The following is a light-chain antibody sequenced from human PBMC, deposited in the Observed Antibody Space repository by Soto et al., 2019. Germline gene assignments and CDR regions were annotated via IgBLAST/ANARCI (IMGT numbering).Light chain of an antibody. CDR2: AAS. J-gene: IGKJ5*01. Sequence: DIQMTQSPSALSASLSDRVAITRRASQGIGNYVAWFQVKPGKVTKRMIYAASTLQSGVPSRFSGSVSGTEFTLTIPSLQPEDFADYYCQQLNSYHPITFGQGTRLEIK. CDR1: QGIGNY. V-gene: IGKV1-17*03. CDR3: QQLNSYHPIT.